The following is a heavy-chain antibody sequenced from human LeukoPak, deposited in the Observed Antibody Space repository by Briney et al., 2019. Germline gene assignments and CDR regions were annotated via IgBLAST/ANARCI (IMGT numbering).Heavy chain of an antibody. CDR1: GYIFTYYY. J-gene: IGHJ6*03. V-gene: IGHV1-46*01. CDR3: AKNYRFALDYYYMGV. Sequence: ASVKVSCKASGYIFTYYYMHWVRQAPGQGLEWMGIINPSGGTTNYAQKFQGRVTMTRDTSTSTVYMELSSLRSEDTAVYYCAKNYRFALDYYYMGVWGKGTTVTISS. D-gene: IGHD4-11*01. CDR2: INPSGGTT.